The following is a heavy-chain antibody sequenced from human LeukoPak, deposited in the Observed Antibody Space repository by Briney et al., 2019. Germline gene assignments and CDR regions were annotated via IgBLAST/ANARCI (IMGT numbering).Heavy chain of an antibody. J-gene: IGHJ4*02. Sequence: SETLSLTCTVSGGSISSYYWSWIRQPPGKGLEWIGYIYYSGSTNYKPSLKSRVTISVDTSKNQFSLNLNSVTAADTAVYYCARAGQGYCTSASCYLSLDYWGQGTLVTVSS. D-gene: IGHD2-2*01. V-gene: IGHV4-59*12. CDR2: IYYSGST. CDR1: GGSISSYY. CDR3: ARAGQGYCTSASCYLSLDY.